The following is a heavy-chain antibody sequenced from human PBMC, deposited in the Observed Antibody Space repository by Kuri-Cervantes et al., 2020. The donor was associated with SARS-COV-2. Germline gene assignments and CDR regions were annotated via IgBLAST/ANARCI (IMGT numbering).Heavy chain of an antibody. J-gene: IGHJ5*02. Sequence: ESLKISCTVSGGSISSSSYYWGWIRQPPGKGLEWIGSIYYSGITYYNPSLKSRVTISVDTSKNQFSLKLSSVTAADTAVYYCARGGACSSTSCYYWFDPWGQGTLVTVSS. CDR3: ARGGACSSTSCYYWFDP. CDR2: IYYSGIT. CDR1: GGSISSSSYY. V-gene: IGHV4-39*01. D-gene: IGHD2-2*01.